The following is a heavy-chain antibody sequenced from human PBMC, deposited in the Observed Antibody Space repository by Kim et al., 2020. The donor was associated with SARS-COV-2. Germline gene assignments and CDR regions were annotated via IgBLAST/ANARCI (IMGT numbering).Heavy chain of an antibody. V-gene: IGHV3-48*03. J-gene: IGHJ6*02. CDR1: GFTFSSYE. Sequence: GGSLRLSCAASGFTFSSYEMNWVRQAPGKGLEWVSYISSSGSTIYYADSVKGRFTISRDNAKNSLYLQMNSLRAEDTAVYYCARGGGFLEWLSDYYYYGMDVWGQGTTVTVSS. CDR2: ISSSGSTI. CDR3: ARGGGFLEWLSDYYYYGMDV. D-gene: IGHD3-3*01.